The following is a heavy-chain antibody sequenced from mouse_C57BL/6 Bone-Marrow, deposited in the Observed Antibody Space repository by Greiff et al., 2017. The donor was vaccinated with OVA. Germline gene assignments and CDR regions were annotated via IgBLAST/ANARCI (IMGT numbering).Heavy chain of an antibody. D-gene: IGHD6-5*01. CDR1: GFTFSSYG. CDR3: ASPYFAY. J-gene: IGHJ3*01. CDR2: ISSGGSYT. Sequence: DVKLQESGGDLVKPGGSLKLSCAASGFTFSSYGMYWVRQTPDKRLEWVATISSGGSYTYYPDSVKGRFTISRDNDKNTLYLQMSSLKSVDTAMYYCASPYFAYWGQGTLVTVSA. V-gene: IGHV5-6*02.